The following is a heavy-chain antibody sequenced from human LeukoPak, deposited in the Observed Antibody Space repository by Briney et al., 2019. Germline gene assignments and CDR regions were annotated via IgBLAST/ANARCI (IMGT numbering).Heavy chain of an antibody. Sequence: GASVKASCKASGYAFNIYDINWVRQATGHGLEWMGWMNPDSGNTGFAQKFQGRVTMTRNTSITTAYMELSSLRFEDTAVYYCAVHLPGDYLDRWGQGTLVTVSS. CDR2: MNPDSGNT. CDR3: AVHLPGDYLDR. V-gene: IGHV1-8*01. CDR1: GYAFNIYD. J-gene: IGHJ4*02.